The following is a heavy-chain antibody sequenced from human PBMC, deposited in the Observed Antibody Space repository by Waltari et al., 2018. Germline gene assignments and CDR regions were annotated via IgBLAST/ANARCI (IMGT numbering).Heavy chain of an antibody. CDR1: GFTFCSYS. V-gene: IGHV3-23*01. CDR3: GKLDYDGNGFPNYFDH. D-gene: IGHD3-22*01. CDR2: ISGSGGST. Sequence: EVRLLESGGGLVQPGGSLRLSCAASGFTFCSYSVPGFRQAPGKGLECVASISGSGGSTYDADAVKVRFTISRDNSKITLYLQMSSLRVEDTAMYYCGKLDYDGNGFPNYFDHWGQGTLVTVSS. J-gene: IGHJ4*02.